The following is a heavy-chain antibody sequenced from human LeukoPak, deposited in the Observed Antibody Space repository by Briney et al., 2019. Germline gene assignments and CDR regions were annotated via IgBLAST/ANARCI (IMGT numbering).Heavy chain of an antibody. CDR2: ISSSSSYI. CDR3: ARGGRDIVREVIISYYFDY. Sequence: GGSLRLSCAASGFTFSTYSMNWVRQAPGKGLEWVSSISSSSSYIYSADSVKGRFTISRDNAENSLYLQMNSLRAEDTAVYYCARGGRDIVREVIISYYFDYWGQGTLVTVSS. V-gene: IGHV3-21*01. D-gene: IGHD3-10*01. J-gene: IGHJ4*02. CDR1: GFTFSTYS.